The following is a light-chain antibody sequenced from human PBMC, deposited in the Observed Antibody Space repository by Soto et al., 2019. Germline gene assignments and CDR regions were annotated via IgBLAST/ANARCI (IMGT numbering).Light chain of an antibody. CDR2: DAS. Sequence: EIVLTQSPGTLSLSPGERATLSCRASQSVSSSYLAWYQQKPGQAPRLLFYDASSRATGIPERFSGSGSGTDFTLTISRLEPEDFAVYHCQQHGSSPWTFGQGTKVEIK. CDR1: QSVSSSY. V-gene: IGKV3-20*01. CDR3: QQHGSSPWT. J-gene: IGKJ1*01.